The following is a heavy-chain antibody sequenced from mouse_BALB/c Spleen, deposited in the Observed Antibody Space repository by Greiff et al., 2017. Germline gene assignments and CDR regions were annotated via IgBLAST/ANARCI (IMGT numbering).Heavy chain of an antibody. V-gene: IGHV3-6*02. Sequence: ESGPGLVKPSQSLSLTRSVTGYSITSGYYWNWIRQFPGNKLEWMGYISYDGSNNYNPSLKNRISITRDTSKNQFFLKLNSVTTEDTATYYCARDRYYWGQGTTLTVSS. CDR1: GYSITSGYY. J-gene: IGHJ2*01. CDR2: ISYDGSN. D-gene: IGHD2-14*01. CDR3: ARDRYY.